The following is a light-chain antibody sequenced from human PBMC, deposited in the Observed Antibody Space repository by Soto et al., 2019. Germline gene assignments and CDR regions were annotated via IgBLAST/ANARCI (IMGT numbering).Light chain of an antibody. Sequence: DIQLTQSPSFLSASVGYRFTITCRASQGIRSYLAWYQQKPGKAPKLLIYAASTLQSGVPSTFSGSGSGTEFTLTISSLQPDDFATYYCQHYNSYSEAFGQGTKVDIK. CDR3: QHYNSYSEA. V-gene: IGKV1-9*01. J-gene: IGKJ1*01. CDR2: AAS. CDR1: QGIRSY.